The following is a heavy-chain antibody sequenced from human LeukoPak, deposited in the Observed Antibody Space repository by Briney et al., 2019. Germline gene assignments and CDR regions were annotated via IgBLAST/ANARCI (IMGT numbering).Heavy chain of an antibody. D-gene: IGHD3-16*01. CDR2: INWNGVST. CDR1: GFSFGDYG. Sequence: GGSLRLSCAAYGFSFGDYGVSWVRQPPGKGLEWVSGINWNGVSTVYADSVKGRFTISRDNAKNSLYLQMNSLRAEDTAVYYCANSVTFGGALRGDWGQGTLLTVSS. J-gene: IGHJ1*01. V-gene: IGHV3-20*04. CDR3: ANSVTFGGALRGD.